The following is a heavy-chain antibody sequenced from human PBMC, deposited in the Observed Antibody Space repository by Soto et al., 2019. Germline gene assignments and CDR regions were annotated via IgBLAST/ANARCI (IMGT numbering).Heavy chain of an antibody. CDR2: IDHSGST. V-gene: IGHV4-4*02. CDR1: GGSISSNKW. J-gene: IGHJ6*02. CDR3: ARDDHIVVVPTSLGAMDV. D-gene: IGHD2-2*01. Sequence: PSETLSLTCAVYGGSISSNKWWSWVRQPPGKGLEWIGEIDHSGSTNYNPSLKSRVTISLDKSKNQFSLKLTSVTAADSAVYYCARDDHIVVVPTSLGAMDVWGQGTTVTVSS.